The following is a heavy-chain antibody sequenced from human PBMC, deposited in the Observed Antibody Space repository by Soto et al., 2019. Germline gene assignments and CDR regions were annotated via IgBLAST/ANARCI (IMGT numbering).Heavy chain of an antibody. V-gene: IGHV1-8*01. CDR1: GYTFTSYD. Sequence: QVQLVQSGAEVKKPGASVKVSCKASGYTFTSYDINWVRQATGQGLEWMGWMNPNSGNTGYAQKFRGRVTMTRNTSISTAYMELSSLRSEDTAVYYCASPHGLEYSRYYYGMDVWGQGTTVTVSS. CDR3: ASPHGLEYSRYYYGMDV. CDR2: MNPNSGNT. J-gene: IGHJ6*02. D-gene: IGHD6-6*01.